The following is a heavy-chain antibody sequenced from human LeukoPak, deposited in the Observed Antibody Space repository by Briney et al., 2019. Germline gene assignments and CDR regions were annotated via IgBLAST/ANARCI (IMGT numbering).Heavy chain of an antibody. CDR2: IYYSVST. D-gene: IGHD2-2*01. CDR3: ARGGVPAASTYYSYYGMDV. V-gene: IGHV4-59*01. CDR1: GGTISSYY. J-gene: IGHJ6*02. Sequence: SETLSLTCTASGGTISSYYWSWIRQPPGKGLEWMGDIYYSVSTNYNPSLKSRVTISVDTSKNQFSLKLSSVTAADTAVYYCARGGVPAASTYYSYYGMDVWGQGTTVTVSS.